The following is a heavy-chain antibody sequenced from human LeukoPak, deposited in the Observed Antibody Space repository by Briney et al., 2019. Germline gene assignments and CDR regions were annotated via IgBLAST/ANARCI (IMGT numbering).Heavy chain of an antibody. CDR2: IWYDGSNK. V-gene: IGHV3-33*01. Sequence: GGSLRLSCAASGFTFSVYGMHWVRQAPGKGLEWVAVIWYDGSNKYYADSVKGRFTISRDNSKNTLYLQMNSLRVEDTAVYYCARAQYYLDSWGQGTLVTVSS. CDR3: ARAQYYLDS. J-gene: IGHJ4*02. CDR1: GFTFSVYG.